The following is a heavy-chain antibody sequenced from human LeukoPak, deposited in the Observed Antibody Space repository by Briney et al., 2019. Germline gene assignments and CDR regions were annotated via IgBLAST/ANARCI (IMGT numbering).Heavy chain of an antibody. V-gene: IGHV3-7*01. CDR2: IKQDGSEK. J-gene: IGHJ4*02. Sequence: GGYLRLSCAASGFTFSSYRMSWVRRAPGKGLEWVANIKQDGSEKYYVDSVKGRFTISRDNAKNSLYLQMNSLRAEDTAVYYCARDYYYGSGSFPLYWGQGTLVTVSS. D-gene: IGHD3-10*01. CDR3: ARDYYYGSGSFPLY. CDR1: GFTFSSYR.